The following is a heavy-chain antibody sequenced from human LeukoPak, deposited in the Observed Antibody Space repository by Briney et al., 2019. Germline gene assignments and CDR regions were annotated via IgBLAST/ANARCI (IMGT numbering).Heavy chain of an antibody. D-gene: IGHD1-14*01. CDR1: GGSISSYY. CDR3: ARHNRSTRYWFDP. V-gene: IGHV4-59*08. Sequence: PSETLSLTCTVSGGSISSYYWSWIRQPPGKGLEWIGYIYYSGSTNYNPSLKSRVTISVDTSKNQFSLKLSSVTAADTAVYYCARHNRSTRYWFDPWGQGTLVTVSS. J-gene: IGHJ5*02. CDR2: IYYSGST.